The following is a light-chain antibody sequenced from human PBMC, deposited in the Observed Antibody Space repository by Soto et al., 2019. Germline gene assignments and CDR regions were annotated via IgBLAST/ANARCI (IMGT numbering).Light chain of an antibody. CDR3: LQSYIYPLT. CDR2: AAS. CDR1: QSISSY. V-gene: IGKV1-39*01. Sequence: DIQMTQSPSSLSASVGDRVTITCRASQSISSYLNWYQQKPGKAPKLLIYAASSLQSGVPSRFSGSGSGTDFTLTISSLQPEDFATYYCLQSYIYPLTFGGGTKVEI. J-gene: IGKJ4*01.